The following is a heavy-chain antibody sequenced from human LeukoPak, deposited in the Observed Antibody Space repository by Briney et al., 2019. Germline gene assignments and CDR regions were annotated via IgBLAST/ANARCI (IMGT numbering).Heavy chain of an antibody. CDR3: AREEDNWNDGGAFDI. Sequence: PGGSLRLSCAASGFTFSSYGMHWVRQAPGKGLEWVSGINWNGGSTGYADSVKGRFTISRDNAKNSLYLQMNSLRAEDTALYYCAREEDNWNDGGAFDIWGQGTMVTVSS. CDR1: GFTFSSYG. J-gene: IGHJ3*02. V-gene: IGHV3-20*04. D-gene: IGHD1-1*01. CDR2: INWNGGST.